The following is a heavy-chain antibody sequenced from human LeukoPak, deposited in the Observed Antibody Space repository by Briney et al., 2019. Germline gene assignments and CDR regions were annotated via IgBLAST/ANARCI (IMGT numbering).Heavy chain of an antibody. Sequence: PGGSLRLSCAASGFTFSSHSMNWVRQAPGKGLEWVSAIRGNADTTYYADSVKGRFSIFRDNNKNMLYLQMNSLRVEDTAVYYCAKGHGDASGYYYFDSWGQGTLVTVSS. CDR1: GFTFSSHS. CDR2: IRGNADTT. J-gene: IGHJ4*02. V-gene: IGHV3-23*01. CDR3: AKGHGDASGYYYFDS. D-gene: IGHD3-22*01.